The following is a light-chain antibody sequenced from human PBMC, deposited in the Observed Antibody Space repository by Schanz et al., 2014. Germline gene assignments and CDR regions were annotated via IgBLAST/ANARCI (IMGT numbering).Light chain of an antibody. CDR2: GAS. Sequence: EILMTQSPATLSVSPGERATLSCWASQSVNSNLAWYQQKPGQAPRLLIYGASTRATGIPARFSGSGSGTEFTLTISSLQSADFAVYYCQQYNNWPPLYTFGQGTKLEI. CDR1: QSVNSN. CDR3: QQYNNWPPLYT. V-gene: IGKV3-15*01. J-gene: IGKJ2*01.